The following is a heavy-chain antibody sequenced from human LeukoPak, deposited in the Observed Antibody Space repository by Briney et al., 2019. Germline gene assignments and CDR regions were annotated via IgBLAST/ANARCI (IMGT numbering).Heavy chain of an antibody. CDR3: AGADWDTAMIDY. CDR2: ISSSSSYI. D-gene: IGHD5-18*01. V-gene: IGHV3-21*01. J-gene: IGHJ4*02. CDR1: GFTFSSYE. Sequence: GGSLRLSCAASGFTFSSYEMNWVRQAPGKGLEWVSSISSSSSYIYYADSVKGRFTISRDNAKNSLYLQMNSLRAEDTAVYYCAGADWDTAMIDYWGQGTLVTVSS.